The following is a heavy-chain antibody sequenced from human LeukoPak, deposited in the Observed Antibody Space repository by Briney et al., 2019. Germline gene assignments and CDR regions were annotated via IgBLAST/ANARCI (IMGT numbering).Heavy chain of an antibody. D-gene: IGHD6-13*01. Sequence: PLRSPRLSCAASGFTFNNYAMNWVRQAPGKGLEWVSAISGSGDRTYYADSVKGRFTISRDKSKNTLYLQMDSLRAEDTAVYYCAKAYSSSWHYFDYWGRGTLVTVSS. V-gene: IGHV3-23*01. CDR1: GFTFNNYA. J-gene: IGHJ4*02. CDR2: ISGSGDRT. CDR3: AKAYSSSWHYFDY.